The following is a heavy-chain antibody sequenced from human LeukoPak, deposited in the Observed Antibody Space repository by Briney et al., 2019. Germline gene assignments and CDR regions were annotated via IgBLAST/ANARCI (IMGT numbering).Heavy chain of an antibody. J-gene: IGHJ4*02. CDR1: GFTFSSYG. CDR2: IRYDGSNK. CDR3: ARIGYSSGWYNFDY. V-gene: IGHV3-33*01. Sequence: GGSLRLSCAASGFTFSSYGMHWVRQAPGKGLEWVAVIRYDGSNKYYADSVKGRFTISRDNSKNTLYLQMNSLRAEDTAVYYCARIGYSSGWYNFDYWGQGTLVTVSS. D-gene: IGHD6-19*01.